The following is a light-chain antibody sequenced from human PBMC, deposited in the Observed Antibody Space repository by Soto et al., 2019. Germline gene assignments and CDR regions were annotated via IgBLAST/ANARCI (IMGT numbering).Light chain of an antibody. Sequence: EIVLTQSPGTLSLSPGERATLSCRASQSVSSSYLAWYQQKPGQAPRLLIYGASSRATGIPDRFSGSGSGINFTLTISSLEPEDFTIYFCQLFVRLTVTFGGGTKVEIK. V-gene: IGKV3-20*01. CDR3: QLFVRLTVT. CDR2: GAS. J-gene: IGKJ4*01. CDR1: QSVSSSY.